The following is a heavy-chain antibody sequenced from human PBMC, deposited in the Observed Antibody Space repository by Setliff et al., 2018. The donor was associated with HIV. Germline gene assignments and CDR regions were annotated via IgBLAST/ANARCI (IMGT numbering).Heavy chain of an antibody. V-gene: IGHV3-33*01. CDR3: ATILEAGVFRAFDY. CDR1: GFTFSTYA. CDR2: IWYDGSKR. Sequence: PGGSLRLSCAASGFTFSTYAMHWVRQAPGKGLEWVALIWYDGSKRYYAHAVKGRFTTSRDNSKNTLYLQMNSLRAEDTAVYFCATILEAGVFRAFDYWGQGTLVTVSS. J-gene: IGHJ4*02. D-gene: IGHD2-8*01.